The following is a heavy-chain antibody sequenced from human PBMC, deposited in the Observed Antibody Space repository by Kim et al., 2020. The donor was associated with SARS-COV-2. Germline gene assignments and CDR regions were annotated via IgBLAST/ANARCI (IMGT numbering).Heavy chain of an antibody. V-gene: IGHV4-59*01. CDR3: ARSLGYCSGGSCSKIYYYYYGMDV. J-gene: IGHJ6*02. D-gene: IGHD2-15*01. CDR1: GGSISSYY. Sequence: SETLSLTCTVSGGSISSYYWSWIRQPPGKGLEWIGYIYYSGSTNYNPSLKSRVTISVDTSKNQFSLKLSSVTAADTAVYYCARSLGYCSGGSCSKIYYYYYGMDVWGQGTTVTVSS. CDR2: IYYSGST.